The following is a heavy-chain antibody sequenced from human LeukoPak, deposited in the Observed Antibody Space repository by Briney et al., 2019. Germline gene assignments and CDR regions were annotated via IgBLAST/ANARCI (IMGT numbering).Heavy chain of an antibody. V-gene: IGHV4-4*07. Sequence: SETLSLTCTVSGGSISSYSWSWIRQPAGKGLEWIGRFYTSGSTNYNPSLKSRVTMSVDTSKNQFSLKLSSVTAADTAVYYCARDHYGSGSSPGGFDPWGQGTLVTVSS. CDR1: GGSISSYS. D-gene: IGHD3-10*01. CDR3: ARDHYGSGSSPGGFDP. J-gene: IGHJ5*02. CDR2: FYTSGST.